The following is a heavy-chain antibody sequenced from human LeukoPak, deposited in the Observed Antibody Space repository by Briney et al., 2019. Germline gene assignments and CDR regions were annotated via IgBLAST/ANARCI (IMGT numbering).Heavy chain of an antibody. V-gene: IGHV3-33*01. D-gene: IGHD3-9*01. Sequence: PGGSLRLSCAASGFTFSSHGMHWVRQAPGKGLEGVALIWYDGSNKYYADSVQGRFTISRDNSKNTLYLQMNSLRAEDTAVYYCARGEGVVIITGDDHYYGMDVWGQGTTVTVSS. CDR2: IWYDGSNK. CDR3: ARGEGVVIITGDDHYYGMDV. CDR1: GFTFSSHG. J-gene: IGHJ6*02.